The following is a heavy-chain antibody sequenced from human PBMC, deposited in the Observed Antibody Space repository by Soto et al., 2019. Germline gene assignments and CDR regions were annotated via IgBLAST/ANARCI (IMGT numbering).Heavy chain of an antibody. CDR1: GFTVSSNY. Sequence: GGSLRLSCAASGFTVSSNYMSWVRQAPGKGLEWVSVIYSGGSTYYADSVKGRFTISRHNSKNTLYLQMNSLRAEDTAVYYCARSPGSAVAGSNFDYWGQGTLVTVSS. CDR2: IYSGGST. CDR3: ARSPGSAVAGSNFDY. V-gene: IGHV3-53*04. D-gene: IGHD6-19*01. J-gene: IGHJ4*02.